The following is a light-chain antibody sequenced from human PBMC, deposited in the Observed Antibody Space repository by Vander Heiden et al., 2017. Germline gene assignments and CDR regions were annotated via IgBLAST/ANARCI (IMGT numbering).Light chain of an antibody. CDR1: SGSIASNY. CDR2: EYN. J-gene: IGLJ2*01. V-gene: IGLV6-57*01. Sequence: NFMLTQPHSVSESPGKTVTISCTSSSGSIASNYVQWYQQRPGSSPTTVIYEYNQRPSGVPDRFSGSIDSSSNSASLTISGLKTEDEADYYCQSYDSSNGVVFGGGTKLTVL. CDR3: QSYDSSNGVV.